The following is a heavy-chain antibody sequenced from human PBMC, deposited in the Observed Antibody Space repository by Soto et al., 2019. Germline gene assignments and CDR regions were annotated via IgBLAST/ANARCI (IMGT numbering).Heavy chain of an antibody. CDR2: ISYDGSNI. Sequence: QVQLVESGGGVVQPGRSLRLSCAASGFTFSSYGMHWVRQAPGKGLEWVAVISYDGSNIYYADSVKGRFTISRDNSKNTLYLQMNSLRAEDTAVYYCAKDRRSYYYGSGSSSPNYWGQGTLVTVSS. CDR3: AKDRRSYYYGSGSSSPNY. D-gene: IGHD3-10*01. J-gene: IGHJ4*02. V-gene: IGHV3-30*18. CDR1: GFTFSSYG.